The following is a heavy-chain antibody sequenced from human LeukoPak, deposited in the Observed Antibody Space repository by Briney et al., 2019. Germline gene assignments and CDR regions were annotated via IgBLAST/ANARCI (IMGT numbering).Heavy chain of an antibody. CDR1: GFTFSSYS. CDR2: ISSSSSTI. D-gene: IGHD2-15*01. J-gene: IGHJ6*02. CDR3: ARDRLIVVVVAAPPIRGYYYGMDV. V-gene: IGHV3-48*04. Sequence: GGSLRLSCAASGFTFSSYSMNWVRQAPGKGLEWVSYISSSSSTIYYADSVKGRFTISRDNAKNSLYLQMNSLRAEDTAVYYCARDRLIVVVVAAPPIRGYYYGMDVWGQGTAVTVSS.